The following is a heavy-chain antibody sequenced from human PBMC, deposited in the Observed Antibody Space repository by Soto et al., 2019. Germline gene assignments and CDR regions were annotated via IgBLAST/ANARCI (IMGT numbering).Heavy chain of an antibody. CDR1: GYTFTSYD. D-gene: IGHD3-10*01. V-gene: IGHV1-8*01. CDR2: MNPNSGNT. Sequence: QVQLVQSGAEVKKPGASVKVSCKASGYTFTSYDINWVRQATGQGLEWMGWMNPNSGNTGDAQKFQGRVTMTRNTSISTAYMELSSLSSEDTAVYYCARGINYYASGDDAFDIWGQGTMVTVSS. J-gene: IGHJ3*02. CDR3: ARGINYYASGDDAFDI.